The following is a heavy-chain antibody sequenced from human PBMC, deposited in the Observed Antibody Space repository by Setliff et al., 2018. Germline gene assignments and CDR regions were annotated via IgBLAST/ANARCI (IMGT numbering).Heavy chain of an antibody. CDR1: GYTFTSYA. D-gene: IGHD4-17*01. V-gene: IGHV1-8*02. J-gene: IGHJ4*02. Sequence: ASVKVSCKASGYTFTSYAMNWVRQAPGQGLEWMGWMNPNSGNTGYAQKFQGRVTMTRNTSISTAYMELSSLRSEDTAVYYCARVLYGDYDSIDYWGQGTLVTVSS. CDR2: MNPNSGNT. CDR3: ARVLYGDYDSIDY.